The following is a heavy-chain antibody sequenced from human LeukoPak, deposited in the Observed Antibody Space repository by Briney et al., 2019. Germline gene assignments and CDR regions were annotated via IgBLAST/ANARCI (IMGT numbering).Heavy chain of an antibody. J-gene: IGHJ4*02. D-gene: IGHD6-19*01. Sequence: PSETLSLTCTVSGGSISSSSYYWGGIRQPPGKGLEWIGSIYYSGSTYYNPSLKSRVTISVDTSKNQFSLKLSSVTAADTAVYYCATRIAVAGIYDYWGQGTLVTVSS. CDR3: ATRIAVAGIYDY. CDR2: IYYSGST. V-gene: IGHV4-39*01. CDR1: GGSISSSSYY.